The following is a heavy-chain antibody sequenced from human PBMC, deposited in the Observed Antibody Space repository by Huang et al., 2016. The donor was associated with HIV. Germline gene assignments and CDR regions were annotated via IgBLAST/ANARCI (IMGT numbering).Heavy chain of an antibody. CDR1: GYNFTSRG. CDR3: ASGQRMRESDIVATIPVS. D-gene: IGHD5-12*01. V-gene: IGHV1-3*01. J-gene: IGHJ5*02. CDR2: INPGKGNT. Sequence: QVHLVQSGPEVKKPGASVKVSCKASGYNFTSRGLHWVRQAPGQGLEWMGNINPGKGNTKYSPKFQDRVTLTRDISANTAYMQLSRLTSEDTAVYYCASGQRMRESDIVATIPVSWGQGALVTVSS.